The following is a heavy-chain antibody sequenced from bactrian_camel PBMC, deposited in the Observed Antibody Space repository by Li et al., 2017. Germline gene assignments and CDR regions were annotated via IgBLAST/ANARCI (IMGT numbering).Heavy chain of an antibody. Sequence: HVQLVESGGGLVQPGGSLRLSCAASGFTFSNTHMGWVRQAPGKGLEWVSSILKDGSNTYYADSVKGRFTISRDNAKNTVFLQMNSLKAEDTAQYYCATRYGLGAKRGGYNYWGQGTQVTVS. V-gene: IGHV3-2*01. CDR3: ATRYGLGAKRGGYNY. CDR1: GFTFSNTH. D-gene: IGHD3*01. J-gene: IGHJ4*01. CDR2: ILKDGSNT.